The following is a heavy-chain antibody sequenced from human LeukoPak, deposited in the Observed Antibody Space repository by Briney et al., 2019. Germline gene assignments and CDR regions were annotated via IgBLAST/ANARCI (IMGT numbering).Heavy chain of an antibody. CDR3: AKLTYSSIVVRRDAFDI. CDR1: GFTFDDYA. CDR2: ISWNSGSI. Sequence: GGSLRLSCAASGFTFDDYAMHWVRQAPGKGLESVSGISWNSGSIGYADSVKGRFTISRDNAKNSLYLQMNSLRAEDTALYYCAKLTYSSIVVRRDAFDIWGQGTMVTVSS. V-gene: IGHV3-9*01. D-gene: IGHD6-13*01. J-gene: IGHJ3*02.